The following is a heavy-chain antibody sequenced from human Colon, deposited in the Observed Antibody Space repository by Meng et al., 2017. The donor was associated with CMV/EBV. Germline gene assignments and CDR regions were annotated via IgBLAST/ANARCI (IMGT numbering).Heavy chain of an antibody. D-gene: IGHD2-2*01. CDR2: ISSSGSTI. Sequence: GGSLRLSCAASGFTFSDYYMSWIRQAPGKGLERVSYISSSGSTIYYADSVKGRFTISRDNAKNSLYLQMNSLRAEDTAVYYCARSASYQLLSYWGQGTLVTVSS. J-gene: IGHJ4*02. V-gene: IGHV3-11*01. CDR1: GFTFSDYY. CDR3: ARSASYQLLSY.